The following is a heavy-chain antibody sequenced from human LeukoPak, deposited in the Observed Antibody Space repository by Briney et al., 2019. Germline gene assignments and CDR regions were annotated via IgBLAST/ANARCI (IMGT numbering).Heavy chain of an antibody. Sequence: GGSLRLSCAASGFTFSSYSMNWVRQAPGKGLEGVSSISSSSSYIYYADSVKGRFTISRDNAKNSLYLQMDSLRAEDTAVYYCARDDSGSTDAFDIWGQGTMVTVSS. D-gene: IGHD3-22*01. CDR3: ARDDSGSTDAFDI. V-gene: IGHV3-21*01. J-gene: IGHJ3*02. CDR1: GFTFSSYS. CDR2: ISSSSSYI.